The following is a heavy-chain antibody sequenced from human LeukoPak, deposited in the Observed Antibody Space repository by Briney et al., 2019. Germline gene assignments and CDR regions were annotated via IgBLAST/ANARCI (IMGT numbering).Heavy chain of an antibody. CDR2: FSGSGGST. CDR1: GFTFSSYA. Sequence: GGSLRLSCAASGFTFSSYAMSWVRQAPGKGLEWVSAFSGSGGSTYYADSVKGRFTISRDNSKNTLYLQMNSLRAEDTAVYYCARARYFDWSGFDYWGQGTLVTVSS. CDR3: ARARYFDWSGFDY. V-gene: IGHV3-23*01. D-gene: IGHD3-9*01. J-gene: IGHJ4*02.